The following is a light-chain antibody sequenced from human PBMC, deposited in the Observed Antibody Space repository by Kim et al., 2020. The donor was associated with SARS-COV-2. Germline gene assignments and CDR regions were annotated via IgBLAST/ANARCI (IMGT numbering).Light chain of an antibody. Sequence: AIRMTQSPSSFSASTGDRVTITCRASQGISSYLVWYQQKPGKAPKLLIYAASTLQSGVPSRFSGSGSGTDFTLTISCLQSEDFATYYCQQYYSYPRTFGGGTKLEI. V-gene: IGKV1-8*01. CDR3: QQYYSYPRT. J-gene: IGKJ4*01. CDR1: QGISSY. CDR2: AAS.